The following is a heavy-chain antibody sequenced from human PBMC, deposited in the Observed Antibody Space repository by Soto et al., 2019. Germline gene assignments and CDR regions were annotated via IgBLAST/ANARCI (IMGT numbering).Heavy chain of an antibody. V-gene: IGHV3-15*07. CDR3: ATVGSITTSGTPFDY. J-gene: IGHJ4*02. CDR1: GLTFSNTW. Sequence: EVQLVESGGGLVKPGGSLRLSCVASGLTFSNTWMNWVRQAPGKGLEWVGRIKSKIDGGTTDFAAPVKGRFTISRDDSENTVFLQMNSLKTEDTGLYYCATVGSITTSGTPFDYWGQGTLVTVSS. CDR2: IKSKIDGGTT. D-gene: IGHD3-10*01.